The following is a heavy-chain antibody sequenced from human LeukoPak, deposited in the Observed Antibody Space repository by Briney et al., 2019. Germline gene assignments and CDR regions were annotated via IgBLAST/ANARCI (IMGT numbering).Heavy chain of an antibody. CDR3: ARGPGGYDN. CDR2: IFGGGST. J-gene: IGHJ4*02. Sequence: PGGSLRLSCAASGFTVSINYMTWVRQAPGKGLEWVSVIFGGGSTYYADSVKGRFTISRDNSKNTLFLQMNSLRVEDTAVYYCARGPGGYDNWGQGTLVTVSS. V-gene: IGHV3-66*01. D-gene: IGHD3-16*01. CDR1: GFTVSINY.